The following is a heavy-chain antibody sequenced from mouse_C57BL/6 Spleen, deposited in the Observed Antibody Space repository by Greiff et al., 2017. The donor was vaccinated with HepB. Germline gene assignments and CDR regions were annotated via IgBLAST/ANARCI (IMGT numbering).Heavy chain of an antibody. CDR1: GFTFSDAW. CDR3: TRSTVDYAMDY. D-gene: IGHD1-1*01. CDR2: IRNKANNHAT. J-gene: IGHJ4*01. Sequence: EVKLMESGGGLVQPGGSMKLSCAASGFTFSDAWMDWVRQSPEKGLEWVAEIRNKANNHATYYAESVKGRFTISRDESKSSVYLQMNRLRAEDTGIYYCTRSTVDYAMDYWGQGTSVTVSS. V-gene: IGHV6-6*01.